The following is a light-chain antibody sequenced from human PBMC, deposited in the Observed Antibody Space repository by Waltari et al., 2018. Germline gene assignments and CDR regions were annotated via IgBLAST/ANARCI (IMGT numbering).Light chain of an antibody. J-gene: IGKJ1*01. CDR3: QQSYSTPWT. V-gene: IGKV1-39*01. Sequence: DIQMTQSPSSLSASVGDRVTITCRASQSISSYLNWYQQKPGKAPKRLIYVASSLESGVPSRFSGSGSVTDFTLTISSLQPEDFATYYCQQSYSTPWTFGQGTKVEIK. CDR2: VAS. CDR1: QSISSY.